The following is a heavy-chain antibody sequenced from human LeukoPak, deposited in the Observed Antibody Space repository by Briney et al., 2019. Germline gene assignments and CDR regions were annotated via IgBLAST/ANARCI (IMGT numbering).Heavy chain of an antibody. CDR1: GYSFTSYG. V-gene: IGHV1-18*01. CDR3: ARLSGLGPDSPWELDR. J-gene: IGHJ4*02. Sequence: GASVKVSCKASGYSFTSYGISWVRQAPGQGLEWMGWISAYNGNKNYAQKVKGRVTMTTDTSTSTAYMELRSLRSDDTAVYYCARLSGLGPDSPWELDRWGQGTLVTVSS. CDR2: ISAYNGNK. D-gene: IGHD1-26*01.